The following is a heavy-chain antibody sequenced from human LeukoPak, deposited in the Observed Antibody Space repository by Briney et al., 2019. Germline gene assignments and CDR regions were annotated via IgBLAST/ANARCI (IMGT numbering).Heavy chain of an antibody. D-gene: IGHD3-22*01. CDR3: ARVAFGYYDSSGYHFDY. V-gene: IGHV4-4*02. J-gene: IGHJ4*02. CDR2: IYHSGST. Sequence: PSETLSLTCAVSGGSISSSNWWSWVRQPPGKGLEWIREIYHSGSTNYNPSLKSRVTISVDKSKNQFFLKLSSVTAADTAVYYCARVAFGYYDSSGYHFDYWGQGTLVTVSS. CDR1: GGSISSSNW.